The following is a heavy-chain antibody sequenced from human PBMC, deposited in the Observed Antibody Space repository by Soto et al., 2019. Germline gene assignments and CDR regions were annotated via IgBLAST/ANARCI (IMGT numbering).Heavy chain of an antibody. Sequence: GGSLRLSCAASGFTFSSYSMNWVRQAPGKGLEWVAVISYDGSNKYYADSVKGRFTISRDNSKNTLYLQMNSLRAEDTAVYYCAKTRSDSSGYYLFDYWGQGTLVTVSS. CDR1: GFTFSSYS. V-gene: IGHV3-30*18. CDR3: AKTRSDSSGYYLFDY. CDR2: ISYDGSNK. J-gene: IGHJ4*02. D-gene: IGHD3-22*01.